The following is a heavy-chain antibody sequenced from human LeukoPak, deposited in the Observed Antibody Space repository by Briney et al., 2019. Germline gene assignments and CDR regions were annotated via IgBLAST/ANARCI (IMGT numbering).Heavy chain of an antibody. V-gene: IGHV1-2*02. CDR2: INPNSGGT. D-gene: IGHD1-26*01. Sequence: ASVNVSCKASGYIFTSYYVHWVRQAPGQGLEWMGLINPNSGGTRYAQKFQGRVTMTRDTSISTAYMEVTSDDTAVYYCARGAHSGNYFLIDYWGQGTLVTVSS. J-gene: IGHJ4*02. CDR3: ARGAHSGNYFLIDY. CDR1: GYIFTSYY.